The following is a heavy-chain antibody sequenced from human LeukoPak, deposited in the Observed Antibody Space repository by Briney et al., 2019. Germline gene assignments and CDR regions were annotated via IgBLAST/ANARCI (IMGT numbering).Heavy chain of an antibody. J-gene: IGHJ4*02. CDR1: GESLSGYY. V-gene: IGHV4-34*01. CDR3: ARGSISPQYDFWSGYFDY. CDR2: INHSGST. Sequence: PSETLSLTCAVYGESLSGYYWSWIRQPPGKGLEWIGEINHSGSTNYNPPLKSRVTISVDTSKNQFSLKLSSVTAADTAVYYCARGSISPQYDFWSGYFDYWGQGTLVTVS. D-gene: IGHD3-3*01.